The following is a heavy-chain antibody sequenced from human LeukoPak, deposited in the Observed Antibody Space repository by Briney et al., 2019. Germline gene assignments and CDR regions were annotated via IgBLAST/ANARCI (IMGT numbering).Heavy chain of an antibody. Sequence: GGSLRLSCAASGFTFSSYSMNWVRQAPGKGLEWVSSISSSSSYIYYADSVKGRFTISRDNAKNSLYLQMNSLRAEDTAVYYCARDQGGSVWYCSGGSCYGLDYWGQGTLVTVSS. V-gene: IGHV3-21*01. CDR3: ARDQGGSVWYCSGGSCYGLDY. D-gene: IGHD2-15*01. J-gene: IGHJ4*02. CDR2: ISSSSSYI. CDR1: GFTFSSYS.